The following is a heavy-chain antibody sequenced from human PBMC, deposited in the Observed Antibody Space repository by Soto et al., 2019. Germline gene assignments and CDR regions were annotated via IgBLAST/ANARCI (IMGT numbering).Heavy chain of an antibody. CDR2: SA. CDR3: AIEGPPDMAGFDP. V-gene: IGHV1-69*01. Sequence: QVQLVQSGAEVKKPGSSVKVSCKASGGTFSIYTISWVRQAPGQGLEWMGGSANSAQKFQGRLTVTADESTSTVYLELSSLTAEDTAVYQCAIEGPPDMAGFDPWGQGTLVRVSS. J-gene: IGHJ5*02. CDR1: GGTFSIYT. D-gene: IGHD3-9*01.